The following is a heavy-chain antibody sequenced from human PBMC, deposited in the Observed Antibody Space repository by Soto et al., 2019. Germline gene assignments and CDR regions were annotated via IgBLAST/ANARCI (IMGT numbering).Heavy chain of an antibody. CDR1: GFTFSTYA. CDR2: ISGSGAYT. CDR3: ARDRHPYSTKYYFDY. D-gene: IGHD2-2*01. V-gene: IGHV3-23*01. J-gene: IGHJ4*02. Sequence: LRLSCAASGFTFSTYAMNWVRQPPGKGLEWVSSISGSGAYTYYADSVQGRFTISRDNSKNTLNLQMNSLRAEDTAVYYCARDRHPYSTKYYFDYWGQGTLVTVSS.